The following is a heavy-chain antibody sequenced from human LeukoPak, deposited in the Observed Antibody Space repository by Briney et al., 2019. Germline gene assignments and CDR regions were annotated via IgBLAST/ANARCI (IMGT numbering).Heavy chain of an antibody. CDR2: INHSGST. CDR3: AKSGASGCSGTSCAEDYYYYMDV. Sequence: SETLSLTCAVYGESFSDYYWSWIRQPPGKGLERIGEINHSGSTNYNPSLKSRVTISVDTSKNQFSLKLSSVTAADTAVYYCAKSGASGCSGTSCAEDYYYYMDVWGKGTTVTVSS. V-gene: IGHV4-34*01. D-gene: IGHD2-2*01. J-gene: IGHJ6*03. CDR1: GESFSDYY.